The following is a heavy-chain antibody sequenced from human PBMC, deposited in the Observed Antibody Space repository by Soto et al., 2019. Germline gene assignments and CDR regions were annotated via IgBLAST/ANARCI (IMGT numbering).Heavy chain of an antibody. CDR1: GFTFDDYA. J-gene: IGHJ4*02. D-gene: IGHD1-26*01. CDR3: AKEIVGAINY. CDR2: FSWNSGKI. V-gene: IGHV3-9*01. Sequence: EVQLVESGGGLVQPGRSLRLSCAASGFTFDDYAMHWVRQAPGKGLEWVSGFSWNSGKIGYADSVKGRFTISRDNANNSLYLQMNSLRPEDTAFYYCAKEIVGAINYWGQGTLVTVSS.